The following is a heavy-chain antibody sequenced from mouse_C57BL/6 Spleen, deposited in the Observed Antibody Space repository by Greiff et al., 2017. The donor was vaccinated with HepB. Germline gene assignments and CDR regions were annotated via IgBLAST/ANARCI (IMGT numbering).Heavy chain of an antibody. CDR3: ANRAGAWFAY. Sequence: EVKLQESGPGLVKPSQSLSLTCSVTGYSITSGYYWNWIRQFPGNKLEWMGYISYDGSNNYNPSLKNRISITRDTSKNQFFLKLNSVTTEDTATYYCANRAGAWFAYWGQGTLVTVSA. J-gene: IGHJ3*01. CDR2: ISYDGSN. D-gene: IGHD3-1*01. CDR1: GYSITSGYY. V-gene: IGHV3-6*01.